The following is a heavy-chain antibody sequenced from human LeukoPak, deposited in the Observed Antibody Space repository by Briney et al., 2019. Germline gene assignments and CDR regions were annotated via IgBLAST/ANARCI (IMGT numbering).Heavy chain of an antibody. CDR3: ARASALRYFDWLFHYYFDY. J-gene: IGHJ4*02. V-gene: IGHV4-59*12. Sequence: PSETLSLTCTVSGGSISSYYWSWIRQPPGKGLEWIGYIYYSGSTNYNPSLKSRVTISVDTSKNQFSLKLSSVTAADTAVYYCARASALRYFDWLFHYYFDYWGQGTLVTVSS. CDR2: IYYSGST. D-gene: IGHD3-9*01. CDR1: GGSISSYY.